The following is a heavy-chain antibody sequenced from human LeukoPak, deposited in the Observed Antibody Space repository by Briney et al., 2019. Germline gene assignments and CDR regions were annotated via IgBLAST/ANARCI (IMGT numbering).Heavy chain of an antibody. CDR2: IYPGDSET. Sequence: PGESLKISCKGSGYSFATHWIGWVRQMPGKGLEWMGIIYPGDSETRYSPSFEGQVTISADKSITTAYLHWSSLKAADTAMYYCARRGYSNYVPFDYWGQGTLVTVSS. D-gene: IGHD4-11*01. V-gene: IGHV5-51*01. CDR1: GYSFATHW. CDR3: ARRGYSNYVPFDY. J-gene: IGHJ4*02.